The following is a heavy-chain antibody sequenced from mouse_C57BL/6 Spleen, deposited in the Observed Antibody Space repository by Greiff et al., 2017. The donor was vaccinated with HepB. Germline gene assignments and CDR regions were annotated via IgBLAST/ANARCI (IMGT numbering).Heavy chain of an antibody. CDR2: IDPSDSYT. D-gene: IGHD1-1*01. CDR1: GYTFTSYW. J-gene: IGHJ2*01. CDR3: ARVVATDYFDY. Sequence: QVQLQQPGAELVKPGASVKLSCKASGYTFTSYWMQWVKQRPGQGLEWIGEIDPSDSYTNYNQKFKGKATLTVDTSSSTAYMQLSSLTSEDSAVYYCARVVATDYFDYWGQGTTLTVSS. V-gene: IGHV1-50*01.